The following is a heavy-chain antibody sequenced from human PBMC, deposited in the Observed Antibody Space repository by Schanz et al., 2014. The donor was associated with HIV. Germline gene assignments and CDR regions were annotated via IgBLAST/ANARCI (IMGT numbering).Heavy chain of an antibody. J-gene: IGHJ6*02. Sequence: QVRLQQWGAGLLKPSETLTLTCAVYGDSLSDNYWTWIRQSPGKGLEWIGEIGHSGSTNYHPSLKSRVTMSVDPSKTQFPRKLSSGTAADTGVYYCARRGGYQLLSKDYFYYGMDVWGQGTTVTVSS. V-gene: IGHV4-34*02. CDR3: ARRGGYQLLSKDYFYYGMDV. CDR1: GDSLSDNY. D-gene: IGHD2-2*01. CDR2: IGHSGST.